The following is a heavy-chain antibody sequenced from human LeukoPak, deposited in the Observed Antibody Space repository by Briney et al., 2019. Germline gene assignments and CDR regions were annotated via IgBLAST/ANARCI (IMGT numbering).Heavy chain of an antibody. Sequence: GESLRISCKGSGYSFPNYWIVWVRQMPGKGLEWMGVIYPGDSDTRYSPSFQGQVTISADKSISTAYLQWSSLKASDTAMYYCARGFYYMDVWGKGTTVTVSS. V-gene: IGHV5-51*01. CDR1: GYSFPNYW. CDR2: IYPGDSDT. CDR3: ARGFYYMDV. J-gene: IGHJ6*03.